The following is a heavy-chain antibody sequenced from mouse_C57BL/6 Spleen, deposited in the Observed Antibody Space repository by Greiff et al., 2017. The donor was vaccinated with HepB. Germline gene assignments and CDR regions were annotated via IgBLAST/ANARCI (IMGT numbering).Heavy chain of an antibody. CDR1: GFSLTSYG. CDR3: AKHYGSSYDAMDY. D-gene: IGHD1-1*01. J-gene: IGHJ4*01. CDR2: IWRGGST. V-gene: IGHV2-5*01. Sequence: VQLQESGPGLVQPSQSLSITCTVSGFSLTSYGVHWVRQSPGKGLEWLGVIWRGGSTDCNAAFMSRLSITKDNSKSQVFFKMNSLQADDTAIYYCAKHYGSSYDAMDYWGQGTSVTVSS.